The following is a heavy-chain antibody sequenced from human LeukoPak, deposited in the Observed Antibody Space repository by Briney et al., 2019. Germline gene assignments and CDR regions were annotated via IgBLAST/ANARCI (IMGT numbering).Heavy chain of an antibody. CDR1: AGSISSGGYY. CDR3: ARTEYCGGDCYSDNWFDP. CDR2: IYYSGST. Sequence: PSETLSLTCTVSAGSISSGGYYWSWIRQHPGKGLEWIGYIYYSGSTYYNPSLKSRVTISVDTSKNQFSLKLSSVTAADTAVYYCARTEYCGGDCYSDNWFDPWGQGTLVTVSS. V-gene: IGHV4-31*03. J-gene: IGHJ5*02. D-gene: IGHD2-21*02.